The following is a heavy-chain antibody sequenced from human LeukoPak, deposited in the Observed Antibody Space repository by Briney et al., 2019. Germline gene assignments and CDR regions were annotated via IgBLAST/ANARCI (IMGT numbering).Heavy chain of an antibody. V-gene: IGHV3-21*04. CDR3: AKDCHCTSSCHFCGYMDV. Sequence: MPGGSLRLSCAASGFTFSSYNMNWVRQAPGKGLEWVSSISSTSSYIYYADSVKGRFTISRDNSKNTLYLQMNSLRAEDTAVYFCAKDCHCTSSCHFCGYMDVWGKGTTVTVSS. CDR1: GFTFSSYN. D-gene: IGHD2-8*01. CDR2: ISSTSSYI. J-gene: IGHJ6*03.